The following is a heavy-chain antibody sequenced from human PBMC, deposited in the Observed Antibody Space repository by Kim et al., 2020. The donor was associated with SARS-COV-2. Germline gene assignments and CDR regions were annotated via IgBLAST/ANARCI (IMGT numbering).Heavy chain of an antibody. J-gene: IGHJ3*02. CDR3: ARKVVSGWYNFDM. D-gene: IGHD6-13*01. Sequence: YYTPSLRGRLTISWDTSKKQFSLKLKSVTAADTAVYYCARKVVSGWYNFDMWGQGRMVTVSS. V-gene: IGHV4-30-2*04.